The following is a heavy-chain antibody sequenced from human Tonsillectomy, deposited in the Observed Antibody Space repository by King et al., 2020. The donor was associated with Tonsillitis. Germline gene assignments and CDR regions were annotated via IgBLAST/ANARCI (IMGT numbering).Heavy chain of an antibody. CDR1: GGSISSGSYY. V-gene: IGHV4-61*02. D-gene: IGHD7-27*01. CDR3: AGVASRGGAVWGSTGWYKWFDP. CDR2: IYTSGST. J-gene: IGHJ5*02. Sequence: VQLQESGPGLVKPSQTLSLTCTVSGGSISSGSYYWNWIRQPAGKGLEWIGRIYTSGSTTYNPSLKTRVTISVDTSRNKVSLKMSSVTAADTALYYCAGVASRGGAVWGSTGWYKWFDPWGPGTLVTVSS.